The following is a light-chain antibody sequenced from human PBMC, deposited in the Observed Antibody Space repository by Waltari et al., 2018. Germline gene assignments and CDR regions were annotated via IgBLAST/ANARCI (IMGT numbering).Light chain of an antibody. V-gene: IGLV1-36*01. Sequence: QSALTQDASVSGPVGQEVPLSCIGNNHNAGCYAVSWYQQISHGAPKTVMFGDFLPSGIPDRFSGSKSGTTASLTISGLQPEDEADYYCSTWDYSLRAWVFGGGTILTVL. CDR2: GD. J-gene: IGLJ3*02. CDR3: STWDYSLRAWV. CDR1: NHNAGCYA.